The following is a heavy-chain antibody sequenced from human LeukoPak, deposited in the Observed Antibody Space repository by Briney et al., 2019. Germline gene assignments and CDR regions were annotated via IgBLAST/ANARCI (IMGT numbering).Heavy chain of an antibody. Sequence: PSETLSLTCTLSGDSMRRFYWSWLRQPPGKELEWIGDIHRSGSTNYNPSLESRLTISMDTSKNHFSLKLTSVTAADTAVYYCARGRSYNEILTSYGDYYYYMDVWGKGTTVTVSS. CDR3: ARGRSYNEILTSYGDYYYYMDV. CDR2: IHRSGST. CDR1: GDSMRRFY. D-gene: IGHD3-9*01. J-gene: IGHJ6*03. V-gene: IGHV4-59*01.